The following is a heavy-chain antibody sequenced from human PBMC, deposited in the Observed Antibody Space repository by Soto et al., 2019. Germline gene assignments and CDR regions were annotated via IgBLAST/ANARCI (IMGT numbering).Heavy chain of an antibody. Sequence: SETLSLTCSVSGTSVSNYYWSWIRQPAGKGLEHIGRIYTSGSTSYNPSLKSRVTMSMDTSQTQIYLNLTSVTAADTAVYYCARGGIQLPYAFDYWGQGIQVTVSS. CDR3: ARGGIQLPYAFDY. CDR1: GTSVSNYY. CDR2: IYTSGST. V-gene: IGHV4-4*07. D-gene: IGHD5-18*01. J-gene: IGHJ4*02.